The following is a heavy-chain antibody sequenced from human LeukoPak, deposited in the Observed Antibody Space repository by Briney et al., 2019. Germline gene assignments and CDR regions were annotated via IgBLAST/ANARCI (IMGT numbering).Heavy chain of an antibody. D-gene: IGHD5-18*01. V-gene: IGHV4-61*02. J-gene: IGHJ4*02. CDR1: GGPISSGSYY. CDR2: IYTSGST. Sequence: KTSETLSLTCTVSGGPISSGSYYWTWIRQPAGKGLEWIGRIYTSGSTNHNPSLKSRVTISLDTSKNQFSLKLISVTAADTAVYFCARERTDTSMDYWGQGTLVTVSS. CDR3: ARERTDTSMDY.